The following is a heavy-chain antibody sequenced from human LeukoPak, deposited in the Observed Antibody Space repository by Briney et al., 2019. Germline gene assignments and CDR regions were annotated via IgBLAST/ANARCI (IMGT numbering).Heavy chain of an antibody. CDR1: GYTFTGYY. CDR3: ARVLLWFGERNWFDP. CDR2: INPNSGGT. Sequence: ASVKVSCKASGYTFTGYYIHWVRQAPGQGLEWMGWINPNSGGTNYAQKFQGRVTMTRDTSTSTAYMELSRLRSDDTAVYYCARVLLWFGERNWFDPWGQGTLVTVSS. J-gene: IGHJ5*02. V-gene: IGHV1-2*02. D-gene: IGHD3-10*01.